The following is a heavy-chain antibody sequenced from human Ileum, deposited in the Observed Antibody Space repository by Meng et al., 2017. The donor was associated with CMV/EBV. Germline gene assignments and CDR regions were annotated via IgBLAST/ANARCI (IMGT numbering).Heavy chain of an antibody. CDR1: GGSVSSGSYY. D-gene: IGHD2-2*01. J-gene: IGHJ6*02. V-gene: IGHV4-61*01. CDR2: IYYSGST. CDR3: ARDQDIVVVPAAMYGMDV. Sequence: GSLRLSCTVSGGSVSSGSYYWSWIRQPPGKGLEWIGYIYYSGSTNYNPSLKSRVTISVDTSKNQFSLKLSSVTAADTAVYYCARDQDIVVVPAAMYGMDVWGQGTTVTVSS.